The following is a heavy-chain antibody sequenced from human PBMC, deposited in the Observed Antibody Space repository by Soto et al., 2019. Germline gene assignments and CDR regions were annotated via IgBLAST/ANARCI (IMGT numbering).Heavy chain of an antibody. CDR3: VKNSGWFNT. V-gene: IGHV3-23*01. CDR1: GFTFGTTD. D-gene: IGHD3-10*01. J-gene: IGHJ5*02. Sequence: QLLQSGGGLVQPGGSQTLSCAASGFTFGTTDMSWVRQAPGEGLEWVSTIDGSGGITYYADSVKGRFTISRDKSRNTVYLQMNSLRGDDTALYYCVKNSGWFNTWGQGALVTVSS. CDR2: IDGSGGIT.